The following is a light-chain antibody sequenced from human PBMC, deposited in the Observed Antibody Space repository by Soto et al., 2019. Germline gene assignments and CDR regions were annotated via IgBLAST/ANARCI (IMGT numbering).Light chain of an antibody. J-gene: IGKJ1*01. V-gene: IGKV3-20*01. CDR1: QSVSSNF. Sequence: EIVLTQSPGTLSLSPGERATLSCRASQSVSSNFLAWYQQTPGQAPRLLIHGASIRATGIPDRFSGSGSGTDFTLTISRLEPEDFAVYYCQQDGSSPRTFGQGTKVEIK. CDR3: QQDGSSPRT. CDR2: GAS.